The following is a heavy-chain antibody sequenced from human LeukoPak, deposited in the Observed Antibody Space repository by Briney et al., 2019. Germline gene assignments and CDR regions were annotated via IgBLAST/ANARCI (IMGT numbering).Heavy chain of an antibody. J-gene: IGHJ4*02. Sequence: PGRSLSLSCAASGFTFSSYGMHWVRQAPGKRLEWVAVIWYDGSNKYYADSVKGRFTISRDNSKNTLYLQMNSLRAEDTAVYYCARDGGSALTIMIVESYYFDYWGQGTLVTVSS. CDR3: ARDGGSALTIMIVESYYFDY. V-gene: IGHV3-33*01. CDR1: GFTFSSYG. CDR2: IWYDGSNK. D-gene: IGHD3-22*01.